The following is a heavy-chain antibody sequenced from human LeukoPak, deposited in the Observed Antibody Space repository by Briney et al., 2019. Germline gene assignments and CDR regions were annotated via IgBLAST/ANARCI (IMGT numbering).Heavy chain of an antibody. J-gene: IGHJ6*02. D-gene: IGHD1-1*01. CDR1: GFTFSDYY. CDR2: ISSSGSTI. Sequence: KPGGSLRLSCAASGFTFSDYYMSWIRQAPGKGLEWVSYISSSGSTIYYADSVKGRFTISRDNAKNSLYLQMNSLRAEDTAVYYCARQGTGTTPDRPFYYYYGMDVWGQGTTVTDSS. CDR3: ARQGTGTTPDRPFYYYYGMDV. V-gene: IGHV3-11*01.